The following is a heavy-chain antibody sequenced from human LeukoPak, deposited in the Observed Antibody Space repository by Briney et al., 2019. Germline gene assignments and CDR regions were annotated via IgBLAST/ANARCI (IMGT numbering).Heavy chain of an antibody. CDR1: GFTFSSYG. J-gene: IGHJ4*02. CDR3: ANADGYYGSGSYDY. Sequence: GGSLRLSCAASGFTFSSYGMHRVRQAPAKGLEWVAVIWYDGSNKYYADSVKGRFTISRDNSKNTLYLQMNSLRAEDTAVYYCANADGYYGSGSYDYWGQGTLVTVSS. V-gene: IGHV3-33*06. CDR2: IWYDGSNK. D-gene: IGHD3-10*01.